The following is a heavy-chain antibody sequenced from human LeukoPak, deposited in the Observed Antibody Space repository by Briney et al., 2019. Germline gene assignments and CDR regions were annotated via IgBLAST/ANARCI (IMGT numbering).Heavy chain of an antibody. J-gene: IGHJ4*02. D-gene: IGHD6-19*01. V-gene: IGHV3-23*01. CDR3: AKDRNPWLVSGVYFDY. CDR2: ISGSGGST. Sequence: GGSLRLSCAASGFTFSSYAMSWVRQAPGKGLEWVSAISGSGGSTYYADSVKGRFTISRDNSKNTLYLQMNSLRAEDTAVYCCAKDRNPWLVSGVYFDYWGQGTLVTVSS. CDR1: GFTFSSYA.